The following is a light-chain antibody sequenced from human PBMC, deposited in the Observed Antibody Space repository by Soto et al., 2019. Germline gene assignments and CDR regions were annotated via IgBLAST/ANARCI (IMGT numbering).Light chain of an antibody. CDR1: QSISRS. Sequence: EIVLTQSPAILSVSPGKRATLSCRASQSISRSLAWYQQKPGQAPRLLISDASTRATGIPARFSGSGSGTEFTLTISSLQSEDFALYYCHQYNSWPPGTFGQGTKVEIK. J-gene: IGKJ2*01. CDR3: HQYNSWPPGT. CDR2: DAS. V-gene: IGKV3-15*01.